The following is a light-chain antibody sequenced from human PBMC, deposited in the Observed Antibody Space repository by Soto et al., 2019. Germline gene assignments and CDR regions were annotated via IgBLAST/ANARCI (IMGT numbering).Light chain of an antibody. CDR3: KSYDSSLSGVV. J-gene: IGLJ2*01. CDR2: GNS. Sequence: QSVLTQPPSVSGAPGQRVTISCTGSSSNIGAGYDVHWYQQLPGTAPKLLIYGNSNRPSGVPDRFSGSKSGTSASLAITGLQAEDEADYYCKSYDSSLSGVVFGGGIKLTVL. V-gene: IGLV1-40*01. CDR1: SSNIGAGYD.